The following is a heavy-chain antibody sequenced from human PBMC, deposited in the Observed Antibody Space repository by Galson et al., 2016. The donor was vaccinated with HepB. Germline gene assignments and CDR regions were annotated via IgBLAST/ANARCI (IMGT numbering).Heavy chain of an antibody. D-gene: IGHD3-3*01. CDR1: GFPFSTYC. J-gene: IGHJ4*02. CDR3: ATVPILGAVARYLDY. Sequence: SLRLSCAASGFPFSTYCMTWVRQAPGKGPEWVSSISSSSSYLYYADSVKGRFSISRDNAKKSLFLQMNSLRVEDTAVYYCATVPILGAVARYLDYWGQGTLVTVSS. V-gene: IGHV3-21*01. CDR2: ISSSSSYL.